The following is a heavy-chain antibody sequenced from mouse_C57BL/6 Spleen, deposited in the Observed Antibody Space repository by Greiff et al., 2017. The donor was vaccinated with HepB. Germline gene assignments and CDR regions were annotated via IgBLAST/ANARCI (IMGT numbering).Heavy chain of an antibody. J-gene: IGHJ3*01. CDR2: IYPGDGDT. CDR3: ARVPYYSNQTPFAY. Sequence: VQLQQSGAELVKPGASVKISCKASGYAFSSYWMNWVKQRPGKGLEWIGQIYPGDGDTNYNGKFKGKATLTADKSSITAYIQLSSLTSEDSSVYFCARVPYYSNQTPFAYWGQGTLVTVSA. D-gene: IGHD2-5*01. CDR1: GYAFSSYW. V-gene: IGHV1-80*01.